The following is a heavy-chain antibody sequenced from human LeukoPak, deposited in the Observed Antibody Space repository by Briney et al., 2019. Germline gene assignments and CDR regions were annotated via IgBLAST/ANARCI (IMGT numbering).Heavy chain of an antibody. CDR3: ARVQAYDILTGYTLNYYYGMDV. Sequence: GGSLRLSCAASGFTFSSYWMHWVRQAPGKGLVWVSRINSDGSSTSYADSVKGRFTISRDNAKNTLYLQMNSLRAEDTDVYYCARVQAYDILTGYTLNYYYGMDVWGQGTTVTVSS. V-gene: IGHV3-74*01. CDR2: INSDGSST. J-gene: IGHJ6*02. CDR1: GFTFSSYW. D-gene: IGHD3-9*01.